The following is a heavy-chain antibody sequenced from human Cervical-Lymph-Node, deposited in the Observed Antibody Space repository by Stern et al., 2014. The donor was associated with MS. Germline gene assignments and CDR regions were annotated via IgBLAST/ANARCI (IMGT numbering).Heavy chain of an antibody. CDR3: AKADDYAAGIDA. V-gene: IGHV3-9*01. D-gene: IGHD3-16*01. CDR2: LGWNSEGR. CDR1: GFKFDDFA. J-gene: IGHJ5*02. Sequence: EVQLEESGGGMVQPGRSLRLSCEASGFKFDDFAMHWVRQAPGKGLEWASGLGWNSEGRGYADSVQGRFTISRDNAKSSLYLQMNSLTAEDTALYYCAKADDYAAGIDAWGQGTLVVVSS.